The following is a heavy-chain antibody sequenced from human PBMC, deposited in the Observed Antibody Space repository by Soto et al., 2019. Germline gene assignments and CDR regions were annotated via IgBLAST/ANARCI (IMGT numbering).Heavy chain of an antibody. CDR3: AKDPYNHKPSKGWFYP. V-gene: IGHV3-23*01. D-gene: IGHD1-20*01. CDR1: GFTFSSYA. J-gene: IGHJ5*02. Sequence: PGGSLRVSCAASGFTFSSYAMSWVRQAPGKGLEWVSAISGSGGSTYYADSVKGRFTISRDNSKNSLYLQMNSLRAEDTAVYYCAKDPYNHKPSKGWFYPWGQGALVTVSS. CDR2: ISGSGGST.